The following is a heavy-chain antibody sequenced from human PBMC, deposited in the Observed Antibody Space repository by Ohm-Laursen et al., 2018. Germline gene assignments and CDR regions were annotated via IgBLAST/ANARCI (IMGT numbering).Heavy chain of an antibody. V-gene: IGHV1-8*01. CDR2: MNPNSGDT. CDR3: ARTGYSSSWYDYYYYYGMDV. J-gene: IGHJ6*02. CDR1: GYTFTSYD. Sequence: GASVNVSCKASGYTFTSYDINWVRQATGQGLEWMGWMNPNSGDTGYAQKFQGRVTMTRNTSISTAYMELSSLRSEDTAVYYCARTGYSSSWYDYYYYYGMDVWGQGTTVTVSS. D-gene: IGHD6-13*01.